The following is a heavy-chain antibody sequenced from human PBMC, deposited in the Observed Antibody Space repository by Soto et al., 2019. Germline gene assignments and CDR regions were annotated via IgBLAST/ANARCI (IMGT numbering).Heavy chain of an antibody. CDR2: TSGSGGRT. V-gene: IGHV3-23*01. Sequence: ASGFTFSSYAMHWVRQAPGGGLEWISSTSGSGGRTYYADSVKGRFTISRDNSQNTLYLQMDSLKVEDTAVYYCAKRGPGGIVVVVSATTGDFDYWGQGTLVTVSS. CDR3: AKRGPGGIVVVVSATTGDFDY. J-gene: IGHJ4*02. D-gene: IGHD2-15*01. CDR1: GFTFSSYA.